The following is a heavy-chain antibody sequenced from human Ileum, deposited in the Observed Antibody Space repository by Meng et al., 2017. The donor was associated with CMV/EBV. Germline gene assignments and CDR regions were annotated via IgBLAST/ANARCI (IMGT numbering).Heavy chain of an antibody. D-gene: IGHD7-27*01. Sequence: QVQLVQSGAEVKKPVASVKVACKTSGYIFTGYYIHWLRQAPGQGLEWLGWINLNSGVIDFAQKFQGRITLTRDTSITTAYMELTRLIYDDTAVYYCARENWVYDYWGQGTLVTVSS. CDR1: GYIFTGYY. CDR3: ARENWVYDY. CDR2: INLNSGVI. J-gene: IGHJ4*02. V-gene: IGHV1-2*02.